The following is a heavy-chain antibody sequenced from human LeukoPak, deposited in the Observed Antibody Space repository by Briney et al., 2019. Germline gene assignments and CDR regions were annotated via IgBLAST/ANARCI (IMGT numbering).Heavy chain of an antibody. CDR3: ARSGGTWSYNY. CDR2: VYNSGST. D-gene: IGHD1-26*01. J-gene: IGHJ4*02. CDR1: GGSISSGSYY. Sequence: SETLSLTCTVSGGSISSGSYYWSWIRQPAGKGLEWLGYVYNSGSTHYNPSLKSRVTISADTSKNQFSLTLTSVTAADTAVYYCARSGGTWSYNYWGQGTLVTVSS. V-gene: IGHV4-61*10.